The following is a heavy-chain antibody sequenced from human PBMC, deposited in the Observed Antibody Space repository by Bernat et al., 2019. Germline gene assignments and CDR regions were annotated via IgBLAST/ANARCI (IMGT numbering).Heavy chain of an antibody. CDR3: AREYYYDSSGSIRYYYYYGMDV. CDR2: IWYDGSNK. CDR1: GFTFSSYG. J-gene: IGHJ6*02. D-gene: IGHD3-22*01. V-gene: IGHV3-33*01. Sequence: QVQLVESGGGVVQPGRSLRLSCAASGFTFSSYGMHWVRQAPGKGLEWVAVIWYDGSNKYYADSVKGRFTISRDNSKNTLYLQMNSLRAEETAVYYCAREYYYDSSGSIRYYYYYGMDVWGQGTTVTVSS.